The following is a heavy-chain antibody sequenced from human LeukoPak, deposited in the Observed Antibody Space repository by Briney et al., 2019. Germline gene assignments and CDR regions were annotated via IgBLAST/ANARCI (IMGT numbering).Heavy chain of an antibody. CDR1: GFTFSSYG. J-gene: IGHJ4*02. CDR3: AKDLGNWNSEYYFDY. CDR2: IRYDGSNK. Sequence: PGGSLRLSCAASGFTFSSYGMHWVRQAPGKGLEWVAFIRYDGSNKYYADSVRGRFTISRDNSKTTLYLQMTSVRAEDTAVYYCAKDLGNWNSEYYFDYWGQGTLVTVSS. V-gene: IGHV3-30*02. D-gene: IGHD1-7*01.